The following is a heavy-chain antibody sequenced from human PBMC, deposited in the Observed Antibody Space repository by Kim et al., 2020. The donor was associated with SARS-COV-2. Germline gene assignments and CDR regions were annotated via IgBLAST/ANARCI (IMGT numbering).Heavy chain of an antibody. D-gene: IGHD2-21*02. CDR1: GYSFTSYW. Sequence: GESLKISCKGSGYSFTSYWIGWVRQMPGKGLEWMGIIYPGDSDTRYSPSFQGQVTISADKSISTAYLQWSSLKASDTAMYYCARLAYCGGDCYRALDYWGQGTLVTVSS. CDR2: IYPGDSDT. CDR3: ARLAYCGGDCYRALDY. J-gene: IGHJ4*02. V-gene: IGHV5-51*01.